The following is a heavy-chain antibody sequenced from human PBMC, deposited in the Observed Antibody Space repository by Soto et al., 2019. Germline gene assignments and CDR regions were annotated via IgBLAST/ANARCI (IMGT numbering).Heavy chain of an antibody. J-gene: IGHJ6*02. D-gene: IGHD2-8*01. V-gene: IGHV4-39*01. CDR3: ARLGGYCTTSCYGYYAMDV. CDR2: FYYGGST. Sequence: QTPGKGLEWIGTFYYGGSTYYNPSLKSRVTISVDTSKNQFSLKVSSVTAADTAVYYCARLGGYCTTSCYGYYAMDVWGQGTTVTVSS.